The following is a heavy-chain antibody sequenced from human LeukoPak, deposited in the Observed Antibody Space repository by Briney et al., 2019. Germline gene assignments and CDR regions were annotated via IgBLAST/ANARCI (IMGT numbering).Heavy chain of an antibody. CDR3: ATDLRDYVWGSYRRFDY. J-gene: IGHJ4*02. D-gene: IGHD3-16*02. Sequence: ASVKLSCKVSGYTLTELSMHWVRQAPAKGLEWMGGFDPEDGETIYAQKFQGRVTMTEDTSTDTAYMELSSLRSEDTAVYYCATDLRDYVWGSYRRFDYWGQGTLVTVSS. CDR2: FDPEDGET. V-gene: IGHV1-24*01. CDR1: GYTLTELS.